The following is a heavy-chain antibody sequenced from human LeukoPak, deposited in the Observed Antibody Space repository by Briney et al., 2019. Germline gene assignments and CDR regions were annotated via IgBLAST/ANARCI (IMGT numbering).Heavy chain of an antibody. CDR2: IYYSGSA. CDR1: GGSMSYYY. Sequence: SETLSLTCSVSGGSMSYYYWSWIRQPPGKRLEWIGYIYYSGSANYNPSLKSRVTISVDTSKNQFSLKLSSVTAADTAVYYCARDAAKAQLAYFDYWGQGTLVTVSS. V-gene: IGHV4-59*12. D-gene: IGHD6-13*01. J-gene: IGHJ4*02. CDR3: ARDAAKAQLAYFDY.